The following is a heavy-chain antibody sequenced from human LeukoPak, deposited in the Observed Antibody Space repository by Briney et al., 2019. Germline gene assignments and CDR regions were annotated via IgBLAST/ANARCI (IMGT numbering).Heavy chain of an antibody. J-gene: IGHJ4*02. Sequence: GRSLRLSCAASAFTFSSYAMPWVRQAPGKGLEWVAVISYDGSNKYYADSVKGRFTISRDNSKNTLYLQMNSLRAEDTAVYYCARASQGIAAAGLFDYWGQGTLVTVSS. V-gene: IGHV3-30-3*01. CDR1: AFTFSSYA. D-gene: IGHD6-13*01. CDR2: ISYDGSNK. CDR3: ARASQGIAAAGLFDY.